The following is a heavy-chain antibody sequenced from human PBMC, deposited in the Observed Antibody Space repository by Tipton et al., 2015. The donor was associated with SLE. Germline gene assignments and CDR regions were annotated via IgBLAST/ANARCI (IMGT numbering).Heavy chain of an antibody. Sequence: SPRLSCAASGFTFSSYSMTWVRQAPGKALEWVSIISGGSDITNYADSVKGRFTISRDNSKNTLYLQMSNLSAEDTAIYYCAGRRLIIFGHGMDVWGKGTTVTVSS. D-gene: IGHD3-16*01. CDR1: GFTFSSYS. V-gene: IGHV3-23*01. J-gene: IGHJ6*04. CDR2: ISGGSDIT. CDR3: AGRRLIIFGHGMDV.